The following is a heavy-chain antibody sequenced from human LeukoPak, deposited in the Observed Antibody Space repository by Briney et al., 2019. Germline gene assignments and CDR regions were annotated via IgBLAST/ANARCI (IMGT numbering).Heavy chain of an antibody. D-gene: IGHD1-1*01. CDR1: GGSISSSSYY. V-gene: IGHV4-39*07. CDR2: IYHSGTT. CDR3: ARLNEGEQNFDY. Sequence: SETLSLTCTVSGGSISSSSYYWGWIRQPPGKGLEWIANIYHSGTTFSNPTLTRRVTMSLDTSQNQFSLRLFSVSAADTAVYYCARLNEGEQNFDYWGLGTLVTVSS. J-gene: IGHJ4*02.